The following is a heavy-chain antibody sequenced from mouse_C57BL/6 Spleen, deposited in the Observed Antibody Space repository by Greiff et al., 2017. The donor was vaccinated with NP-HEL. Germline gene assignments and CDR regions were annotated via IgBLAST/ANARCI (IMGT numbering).Heavy chain of an antibody. CDR1: GYAFSSSW. J-gene: IGHJ1*03. V-gene: IGHV1-82*01. Sequence: QVQLKQSGPELVKPGASVKISCKASGYAFSSSWMNWVKQRPGKGLEWIGRIYPGDGDTNYNGKFKGKATLTADKSSSTAYMQLSSLTSEDSAVYFCARSFYDRPYWYFDVWGTGTTVTVSS. CDR2: IYPGDGDT. CDR3: ARSFYDRPYWYFDV. D-gene: IGHD2-3*01.